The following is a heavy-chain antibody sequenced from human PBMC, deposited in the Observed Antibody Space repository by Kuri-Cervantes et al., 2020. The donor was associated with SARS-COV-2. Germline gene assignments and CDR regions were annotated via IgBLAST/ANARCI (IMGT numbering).Heavy chain of an antibody. CDR2: IYYSGGT. CDR3: STKANAFDI. D-gene: IGHD1-1*01. CDR1: GGTISSSNYF. V-gene: IGHV4-39*07. J-gene: IGHJ3*02. Sequence: SETLSLTCTVSGGTISSSNYFWGWIRQPQGKGLEWIGSIYYSGGTYYNPSLKSRVTITVDKSNNQFSLKLSSVTDADTAVYYYSTKANAFDIWGQGTMVTVSS.